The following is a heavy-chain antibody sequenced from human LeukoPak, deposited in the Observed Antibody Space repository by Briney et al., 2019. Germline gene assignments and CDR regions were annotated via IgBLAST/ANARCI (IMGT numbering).Heavy chain of an antibody. CDR3: ARGLTPLGNWNYHY. CDR1: GYTFTSYD. V-gene: IGHV1-8*03. Sequence: ASVKVSCKASGYTFTSYDINWVRRATGQGLEWMGWMNPNSGNTGYAQKFQGRVTITRNTSISTAYMELSSLRSEDTAVYYCARGLTPLGNWNYHYWGQGTLVTVSS. CDR2: MNPNSGNT. D-gene: IGHD1-7*01. J-gene: IGHJ4*02.